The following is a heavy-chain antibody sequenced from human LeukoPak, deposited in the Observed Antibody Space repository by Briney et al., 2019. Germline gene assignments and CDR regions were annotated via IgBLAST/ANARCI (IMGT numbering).Heavy chain of an antibody. J-gene: IGHJ4*02. D-gene: IGHD6-13*01. CDR2: ISPYNGNA. Sequence: ASVKVSCKASGYTFTSYDINWVRQAPGQGLEWMGWISPYNGNANYAQNLQGRVTMTTDTSTNTAYMELRGLRSDDTAVYYCAREMSAGVVFDYWGQGTLVTVSS. CDR1: GYTFTSYD. V-gene: IGHV1-18*01. CDR3: AREMSAGVVFDY.